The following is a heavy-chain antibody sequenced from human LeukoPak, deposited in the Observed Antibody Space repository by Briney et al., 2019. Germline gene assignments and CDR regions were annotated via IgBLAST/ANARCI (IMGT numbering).Heavy chain of an antibody. V-gene: IGHV4-39*07. CDR3: ARDGQSKNYYYYYYMDV. CDR2: IYTSGST. Sequence: SKTLSLTCTVYGGSISSSSYYWGWIRQPPGKGLEWIGSIYTSGSTNYNPSLKSRVTMSVDTSKNQFSLKLSSVTAADTAVYYCARDGQSKNYYYYYYMDVWGKGTTVTVSS. CDR1: GGSISSSSYY. J-gene: IGHJ6*03.